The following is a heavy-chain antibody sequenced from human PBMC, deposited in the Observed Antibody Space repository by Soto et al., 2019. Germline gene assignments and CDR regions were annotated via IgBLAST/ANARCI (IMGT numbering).Heavy chain of an antibody. CDR1: GFTFRSYT. Sequence: QVQLVESGGGVVQPERSLRLSCAASGFTFRSYTMHWVRQAPGKGLECVGVITYDGTNQYYADSVKGRFTISRDNSRNTRYLQMNSLRPDDTAVYYCARAPSGSYPEFDYWGQGTLVTV. V-gene: IGHV3-30-3*01. J-gene: IGHJ4*02. CDR2: ITYDGTNQ. CDR3: ARAPSGSYPEFDY. D-gene: IGHD1-26*01.